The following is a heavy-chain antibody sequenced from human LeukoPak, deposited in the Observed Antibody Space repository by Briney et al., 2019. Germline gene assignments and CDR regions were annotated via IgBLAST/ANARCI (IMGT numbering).Heavy chain of an antibody. CDR1: DYSLSDLS. CDR3: ATDRVYRSSGRSWGFFDY. J-gene: IGHJ4*02. D-gene: IGHD6-19*01. V-gene: IGHV1-24*01. Sequence: ASVTVSCKISDYSLSDLSIHWVREAPGEGLEWMGGFDSENNKMVYSQKFRGRVTMTEDTSADTAYMELTSLRSEDTAVYFCATDRVYRSSGRSWGFFDYWGQGTLVIVSS. CDR2: FDSENNKM.